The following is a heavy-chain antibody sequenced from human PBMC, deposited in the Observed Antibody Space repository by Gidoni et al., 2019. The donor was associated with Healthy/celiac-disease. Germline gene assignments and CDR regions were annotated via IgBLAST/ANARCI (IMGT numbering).Heavy chain of an antibody. CDR3: ARGALDYDFWSGSERPLGIDY. CDR1: GGSISSYY. V-gene: IGHV4-59*01. D-gene: IGHD3-3*01. J-gene: IGHJ4*02. Sequence: QVQLQESGPGLVKPSETLSLTCTVSGGSISSYYWRWIRQPPGKGLEWIGYIYYSGSTNYNPSLKSRVTISVDTSKNQFSLKLSSVTAADTAVYYCARGALDYDFWSGSERPLGIDYWGQGTLVTVSS. CDR2: IYYSGST.